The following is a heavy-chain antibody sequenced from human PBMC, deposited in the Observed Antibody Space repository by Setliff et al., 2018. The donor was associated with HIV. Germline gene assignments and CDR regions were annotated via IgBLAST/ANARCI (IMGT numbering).Heavy chain of an antibody. V-gene: IGHV3-23*01. CDR2: ISGGGSTT. CDR3: AKNTPSIINYPYYYYMDV. D-gene: IGHD1-7*01. CDR1: GFRFNIYA. Sequence: PGGSLRLSCAASGFRFNIYAMTWVRQAPGKGLQWVSSISGGGSTTNYADSVKGRFTISRDNSKSTLYLQMNSLRDGDTALYYCAKNTPSIINYPYYYYMDVWGKGTTVTVSS. J-gene: IGHJ6*03.